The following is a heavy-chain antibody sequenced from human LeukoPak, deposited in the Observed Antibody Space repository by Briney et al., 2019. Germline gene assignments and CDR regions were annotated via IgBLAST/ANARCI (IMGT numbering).Heavy chain of an antibody. J-gene: IGHJ6*04. D-gene: IGHD3-3*01. CDR1: GGSIRSGSYY. CDR3: ARDKKDYDFWSGYYSLDV. CDR2: IYTSGST. Sequence: SETLSLTCTVSGGSIRSGSYYWSWIRQPAGKGLEWIGRIYTSGSTNYNPSLKSRVTISVDTSKNQFSLKLSSVTAADTAVYYCARDKKDYDFWSGYYSLDVWGKGTTVTVSS. V-gene: IGHV4-61*02.